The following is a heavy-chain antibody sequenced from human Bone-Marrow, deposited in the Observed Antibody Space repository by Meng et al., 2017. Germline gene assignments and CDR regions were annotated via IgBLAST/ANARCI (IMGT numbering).Heavy chain of an antibody. CDR2: INADGSDT. CDR3: ARQVGPDY. V-gene: IGHV3-74*01. J-gene: IGHJ4*02. Sequence: VPLVVPGGGLVQPGWALSFFCAGSGFTRSSYWMHWVRQAPGKGLVWVSRINADGSDTSYADSVKGRFTISRDNAKNTLFLQMNSLRVEDTAIYYCARQVGPDYWGQGTLVTVSS. D-gene: IGHD1-26*01. CDR1: GFTRSSYW.